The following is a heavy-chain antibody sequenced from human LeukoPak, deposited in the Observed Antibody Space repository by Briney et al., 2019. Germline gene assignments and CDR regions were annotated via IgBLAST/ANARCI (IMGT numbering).Heavy chain of an antibody. Sequence: GGSPRLSCAASGFTFTNFGIHWVRQAPGKGLEWVASIQSDEGNKYYADSMKGRFTISKDNSKNTVDMEMNSLRAEDTAVYYCARDRGWAVDFWGQGALVTVSS. V-gene: IGHV3-30*02. CDR2: IQSDEGNK. CDR3: ARDRGWAVDF. D-gene: IGHD6-19*01. J-gene: IGHJ4*02. CDR1: GFTFTNFG.